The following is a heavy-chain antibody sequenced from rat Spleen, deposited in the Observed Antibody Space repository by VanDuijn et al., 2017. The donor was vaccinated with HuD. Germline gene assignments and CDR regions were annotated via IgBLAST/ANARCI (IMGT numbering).Heavy chain of an antibody. V-gene: IGHV3-3*01. CDR2: IDSAGST. CDR3: ARDYGGYYFDY. D-gene: IGHD1-11*01. Sequence: EVQLQESGPGLVKPSQSLSLTCSVTGYSITSSYKWNWIRKFPGNKLEWMGYIDSAGSTNYNPSLKSRISITRDTSKNQFFLQVNSVTTEDTATYDCARDYGGYYFDYWGQGVMVTVSS. J-gene: IGHJ2*01. CDR1: GYSITSSYK.